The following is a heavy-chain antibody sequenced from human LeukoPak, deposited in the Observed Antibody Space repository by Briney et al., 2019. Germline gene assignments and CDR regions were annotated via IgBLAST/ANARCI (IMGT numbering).Heavy chain of an antibody. Sequence: SETLSLTCTVSGGSISSYYWSWFRQPAGKGLELIGRIYTSGTTNYNPSLKSRVTMSVDTYKNQFSLKLSTVTAADTAVYYCARDEFWSGYYDYWGQGTLVTVSS. V-gene: IGHV4-4*07. CDR3: ARDEFWSGYYDY. CDR2: IYTSGTT. CDR1: GGSISSYY. J-gene: IGHJ4*02. D-gene: IGHD3-3*01.